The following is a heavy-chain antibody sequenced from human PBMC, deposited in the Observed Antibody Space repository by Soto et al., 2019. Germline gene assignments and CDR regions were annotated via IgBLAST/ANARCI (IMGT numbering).Heavy chain of an antibody. CDR3: ARDVPRCSGDICWDY. CDR2: ISSSSSTI. V-gene: IGHV3-48*01. CDR1: GFMFTSYS. Sequence: EVQLVESGGGLVQPGESLRLSCAASGFMFTSYSMHWVRQAPGKGLEWVSYISSSSSTIYYAYSVNGRFTISRDNGKNSLSLQMNSLRAEDTAVYYCARDVPRCSGDICWDYWGQGTLVPVSS. D-gene: IGHD2-15*01. J-gene: IGHJ4*02.